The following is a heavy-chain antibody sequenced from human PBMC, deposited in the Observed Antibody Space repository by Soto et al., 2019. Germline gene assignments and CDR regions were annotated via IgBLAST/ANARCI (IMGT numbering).Heavy chain of an antibody. J-gene: IGHJ6*02. CDR3: ARARLEVVSFYYYSGMDV. CDR2: IIPIFGTA. Sequence: QVQLVQSGAEVKKPGSSVKVSCKASGGTFSSYAISWVRQAPGQGLEWMGGIIPIFGTANYAQKFQGRVTITADESTSTAYMERSSLRSEDTAVYYCARARLEVVSFYYYSGMDVWGQGTTVTVSS. CDR1: GGTFSSYA. V-gene: IGHV1-69*12.